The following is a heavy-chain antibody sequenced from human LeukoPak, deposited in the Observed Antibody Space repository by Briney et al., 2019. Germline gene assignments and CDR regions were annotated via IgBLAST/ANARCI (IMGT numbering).Heavy chain of an antibody. CDR3: ARDLHYYDSSVADY. CDR1: GFPFSSYS. J-gene: IGHJ4*02. D-gene: IGHD3-22*01. V-gene: IGHV3-21*01. Sequence: GGSLRLSCAASGFPFSSYSMNWVRQAPGKGLEWVSSISSSSSYIYYADSVKGRFTISRDNAKNSLYLQMNSLRAEDTAVYYCARDLHYYDSSVADYWGQGTLVTVSS. CDR2: ISSSSSYI.